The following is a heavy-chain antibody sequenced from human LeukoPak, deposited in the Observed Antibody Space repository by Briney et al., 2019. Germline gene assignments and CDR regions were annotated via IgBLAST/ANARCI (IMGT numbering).Heavy chain of an antibody. J-gene: IGHJ4*02. Sequence: PSETLSLTCTVSGGSISSYYWSWIRQPPGKGLEWIGYIYYNGSTNYNPSLKSRVTISVDTSKNQFSLKLSSVTAADTAVYYCARVRYRLAETYIDYWGQGTLVTVSS. CDR2: IYYNGST. D-gene: IGHD3-16*01. CDR1: GGSISSYY. V-gene: IGHV4-59*01. CDR3: ARVRYRLAETYIDY.